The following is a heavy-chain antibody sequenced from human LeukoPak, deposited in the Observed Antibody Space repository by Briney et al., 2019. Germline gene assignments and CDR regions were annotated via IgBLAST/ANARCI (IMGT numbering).Heavy chain of an antibody. V-gene: IGHV3-23*01. CDR3: ARGAYYYDSSLLIDY. J-gene: IGHJ4*02. D-gene: IGHD3-22*01. Sequence: GGSLRLSCAASGFTFSSYAMSWVRQAPGKGLEWVSSISGSGGSTYYADSVKGRFTISRDNSKNTLYLQMNSLRAEDTGVYYCARGAYYYDSSLLIDYWGQGTLVTVSS. CDR1: GFTFSSYA. CDR2: ISGSGGST.